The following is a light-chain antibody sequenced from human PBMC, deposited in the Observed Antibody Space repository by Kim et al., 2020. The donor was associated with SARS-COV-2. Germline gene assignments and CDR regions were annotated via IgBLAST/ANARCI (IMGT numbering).Light chain of an antibody. CDR1: SGHSSYA. J-gene: IGLJ2*01. Sequence: QLVLTQSPSASASLGASVKLTCTLSSGHSSYAIAWHQQQPEKGPRYLMKLNSDGSHSKGDGIPDRFSGSSSGAERYLTISSLQSEDEADYYCQTWGHCGVFGGGTQLTVL. V-gene: IGLV4-69*01. CDR2: LNSDGSH. CDR3: QTWGHCGV.